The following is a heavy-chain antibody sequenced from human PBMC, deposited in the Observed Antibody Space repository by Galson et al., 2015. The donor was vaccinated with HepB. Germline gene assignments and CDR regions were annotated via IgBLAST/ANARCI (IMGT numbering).Heavy chain of an antibody. CDR3: ARESRGLRS. Sequence: SLRLSCAASGFTFSSYSMNWVRQAPGKGLEWISSISTTSSYIYYADSVKGRFTISRDNAKNSVYLQMNSLTVEDTAVYYCARESRGLRSWGQGTLVTVSS. CDR1: GFTFSSYS. V-gene: IGHV3-21*01. CDR2: ISTTSSYI. D-gene: IGHD3-10*01. J-gene: IGHJ5*02.